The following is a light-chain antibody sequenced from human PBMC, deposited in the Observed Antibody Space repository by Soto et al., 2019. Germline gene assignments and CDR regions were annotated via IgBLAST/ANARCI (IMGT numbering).Light chain of an antibody. CDR1: QSVSSY. Sequence: EIVLTQSPATLSLSPGERATLSCRASQSVSSYLAWYQQKPGQAPRLLMYDVSNRATGIPARFSGSGSGTEFTLTISSLQSEDFAVCYCQQYNKWPPITFGQGTRLEIK. CDR3: QQYNKWPPIT. V-gene: IGKV3-11*01. CDR2: DVS. J-gene: IGKJ5*01.